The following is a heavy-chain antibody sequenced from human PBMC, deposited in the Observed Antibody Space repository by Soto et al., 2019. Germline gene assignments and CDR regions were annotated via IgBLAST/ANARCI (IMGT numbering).Heavy chain of an antibody. J-gene: IGHJ3*02. Sequence: DVHLVESGGGLVKPGGSLRLSCAASGFTFSDYSMNWVRQAPGKGLEWVSSITSSSNYIFHADSVKGRFTVSRDNAKNSLYLQMDTLRAEDTAMYYCAREHLPQYEILTSYYERNASDIWGQGTLVTVSS. CDR2: ITSSSNYI. D-gene: IGHD3-9*01. V-gene: IGHV3-21*06. CDR1: GFTFSDYS. CDR3: AREHLPQYEILTSYYERNASDI.